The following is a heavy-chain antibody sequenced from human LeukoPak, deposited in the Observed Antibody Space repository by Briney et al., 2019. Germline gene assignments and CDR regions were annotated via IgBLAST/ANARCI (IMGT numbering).Heavy chain of an antibody. CDR1: GYTFTGYY. CDR3: ARSGYSSSWPFDY. J-gene: IGHJ4*02. V-gene: IGHV1-2*06. Sequence: ASVKVSCKASGYTFTGYYMHWVRQAPGQGLEWMGRINPNSGGTNYAQKFQGRVTMTRDTSISTAYMELSRLRSDDTAVYYCARSGYSSSWPFDYWGQRTLVTVSS. D-gene: IGHD6-13*01. CDR2: INPNSGGT.